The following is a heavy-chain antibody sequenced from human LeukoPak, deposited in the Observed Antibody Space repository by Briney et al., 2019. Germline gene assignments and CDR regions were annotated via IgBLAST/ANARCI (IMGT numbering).Heavy chain of an antibody. CDR3: ATRPDSGGAFDI. Sequence: VSVKVSCKVSGYTLTELSMHWVRQAPGKGLEWMGGFDPEDGETIYAQRFQGRVTMAEDTSTDTAYMELSSLRSEDTAVYYCATRPDSGGAFDIWGQGTMVTVSS. CDR1: GYTLTELS. V-gene: IGHV1-24*01. CDR2: FDPEDGET. D-gene: IGHD2-2*01. J-gene: IGHJ3*02.